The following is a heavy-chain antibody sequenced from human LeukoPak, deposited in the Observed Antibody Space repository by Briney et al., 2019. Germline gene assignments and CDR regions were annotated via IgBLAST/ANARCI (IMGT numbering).Heavy chain of an antibody. V-gene: IGHV3-30*02. CDR1: GFTFSSYG. J-gene: IGHJ3*02. D-gene: IGHD3-10*01. Sequence: GSLRLSCAASGFTFSSYGMHWVRQAPGKGLEWVAFIRYDGSNKYYADSVKGRFTISRDNSKNTLYLQMNSLRAEDTAVYYCANLWFGELFSPSDAFDIWGQGTMVTVSS. CDR2: IRYDGSNK. CDR3: ANLWFGELFSPSDAFDI.